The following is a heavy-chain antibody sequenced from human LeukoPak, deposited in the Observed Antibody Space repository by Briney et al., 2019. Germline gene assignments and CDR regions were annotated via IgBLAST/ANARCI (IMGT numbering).Heavy chain of an antibody. CDR3: AKDADAWGLYYFDY. CDR2: ISGSGGST. Sequence: PGGSLRLSCAASGFTVSSNHMSWVRQVPGKGLEWVSAISGSGGSTYYADSVKGRFTISRDNSKNTLYLQMNSLRAEDTAVYYCAKDADAWGLYYFDYWGQGTLVTVSS. CDR1: GFTVSSNH. D-gene: IGHD7-27*01. J-gene: IGHJ4*02. V-gene: IGHV3-23*01.